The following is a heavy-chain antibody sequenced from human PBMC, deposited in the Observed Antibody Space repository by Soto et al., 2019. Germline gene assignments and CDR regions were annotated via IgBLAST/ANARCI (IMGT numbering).Heavy chain of an antibody. CDR1: GGSFSGYY. V-gene: IGHV4-34*01. CDR3: ARGRYCSSISCYLKGWFDP. Sequence: QVQLQQWGAGLLKPSETLSLTCAVYGGSFSGYYWSWIRQPPGKGLEWIGEINHSGSTNYNPSLKSRVTISVDTSKNQFSLKLSSVTAADTAVYYCARGRYCSSISCYLKGWFDPWGQGTLVTVSS. D-gene: IGHD2-2*01. J-gene: IGHJ5*02. CDR2: INHSGST.